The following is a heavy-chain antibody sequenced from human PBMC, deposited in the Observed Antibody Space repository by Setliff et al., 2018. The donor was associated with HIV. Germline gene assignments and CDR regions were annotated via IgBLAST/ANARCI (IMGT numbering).Heavy chain of an antibody. V-gene: IGHV1-69*13. Sequence: SVKVSCKTSGGTLSNYVITWVRQAPGQGLEWMGMIIPMYNIPAYAQKFQGRVTFTADESTSTAYMELSSLSSEDTAVYYCARDPARNHYGMDVWGQGTTVTVSS. CDR3: ARDPARNHYGMDV. J-gene: IGHJ6*02. CDR2: IIPMYNIP. CDR1: GGTLSNYV.